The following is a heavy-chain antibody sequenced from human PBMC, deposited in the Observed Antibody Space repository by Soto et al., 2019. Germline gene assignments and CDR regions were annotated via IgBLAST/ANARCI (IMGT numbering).Heavy chain of an antibody. CDR1: GYSFSSYA. Sequence: QVQLGQSGPEVKKPGASVKVSCKTPGYSFSSYAINWVRQVPGQGLEWWGWISGNSDNTNFAQQFQGSVSMGTHTATSTACMELRTLRSDETAVYYFARDLSRWVGDASIEYWGQGNLVTVSS. J-gene: IGHJ4*02. V-gene: IGHV1-18*01. D-gene: IGHD3-10*01. CDR3: ARDLSRWVGDASIEY. CDR2: ISGNSDNT.